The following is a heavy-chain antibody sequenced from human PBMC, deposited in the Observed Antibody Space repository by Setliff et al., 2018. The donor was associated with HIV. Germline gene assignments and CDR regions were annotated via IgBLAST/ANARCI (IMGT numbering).Heavy chain of an antibody. V-gene: IGHV3-11*04. CDR3: TRRYCTSTSCSSPYDY. Sequence: GGSLRLSCAASGFTFSDYYMIWIRQAPGKGLEWVSYIGSPDSTYIYYADSVKGRFTISRDNAKNSLYLQMNSLRAEDTAVYYCTRRYCTSTSCSSPYDYWGRGTLVTVSS. CDR2: IGSPDSTYI. D-gene: IGHD2-2*01. CDR1: GFTFSDYY. J-gene: IGHJ4*02.